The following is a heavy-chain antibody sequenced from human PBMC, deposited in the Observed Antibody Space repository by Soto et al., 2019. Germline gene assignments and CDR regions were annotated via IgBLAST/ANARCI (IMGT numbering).Heavy chain of an antibody. CDR2: ISGSGGST. D-gene: IGHD6-13*01. CDR1: GFTFSSYA. V-gene: IGHV3-23*01. J-gene: IGHJ6*02. CDR3: AKVTLRIAAAGTLLYYYGMDV. Sequence: PGGSLRLSCAASGFTFSSYAMSWVRQAPGKGLEWVSAISGSGGSTYYADSVKGRFTISRDNSKNTLYLQMNSLRAEDTAVYYCAKVTLRIAAAGTLLYYYGMDVWGQGTTVTVSS.